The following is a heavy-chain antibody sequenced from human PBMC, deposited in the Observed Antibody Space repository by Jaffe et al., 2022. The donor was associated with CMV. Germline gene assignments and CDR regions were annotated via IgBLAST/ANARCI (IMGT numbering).Heavy chain of an antibody. CDR2: IYPGDSDT. J-gene: IGHJ4*02. D-gene: IGHD2-21*02. CDR1: GYSFTSYW. CDR3: ARLGSAYCGGDCYPSYYFDY. V-gene: IGHV5-51*01. Sequence: EVQLVQSGAEVKKPGESLKISCKGSGYSFTSYWIGWVRQMPGKGLEWMGIIYPGDSDTRYSPSFQGQVTISADKSISTAYLQWSSLKASDTAMYYCARLGSAYCGGDCYPSYYFDYWGQGTLVTVSS.